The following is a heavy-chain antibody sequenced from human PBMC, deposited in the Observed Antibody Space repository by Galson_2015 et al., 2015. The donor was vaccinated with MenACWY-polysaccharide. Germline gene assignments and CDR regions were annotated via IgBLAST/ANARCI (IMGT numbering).Heavy chain of an antibody. D-gene: IGHD2-15*01. CDR2: ISWNSAST. CDR1: GFTFDDYA. J-gene: IGHJ3*02. V-gene: IGHV3-9*01. Sequence: SLRLSCAASGFTFDDYAVHWVRQAPGKGLEWVSGISWNSASTGYADSVKGRFTISRDNAKNSLYLQMNSLRVEDTALYYCAKDILRAQYCSGGRCYPEGAFHIWGQGTMVTVSS. CDR3: AKDILRAQYCSGGRCYPEGAFHI.